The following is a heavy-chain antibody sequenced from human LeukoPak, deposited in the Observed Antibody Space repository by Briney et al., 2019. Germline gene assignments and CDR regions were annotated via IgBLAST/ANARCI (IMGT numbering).Heavy chain of an antibody. J-gene: IGHJ4*02. V-gene: IGHV4-61*01. CDR1: GGSVSSGSYY. CDR3: ARSLTYYGSGSSFDY. Sequence: PSETLSLTCTVSGGSVSSGSYYWSWIRQPQGKGLEWIGYIYYSGSTHYNPSLKSRVTISVDTSKNQFSLKLSSVTAADTAVYYCARSLTYYGSGSSFDYWGQGTLVTVSS. D-gene: IGHD3-10*01. CDR2: IYYSGST.